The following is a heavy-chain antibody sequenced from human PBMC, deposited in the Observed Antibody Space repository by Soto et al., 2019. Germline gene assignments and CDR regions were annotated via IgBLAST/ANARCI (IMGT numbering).Heavy chain of an antibody. Sequence: PVGSLRLSCAASGFTFSSYGMHWVRQAPGKGLEWVAVISYDGSNKYYADSVKGRFTISRDNSKNTLYLQMNSLRAEDTAVYYCAKEMRRYYDFWSGYPDAFDIWGQGTMVTVSS. CDR1: GFTFSSYG. D-gene: IGHD3-3*01. CDR3: AKEMRRYYDFWSGYPDAFDI. J-gene: IGHJ3*02. CDR2: ISYDGSNK. V-gene: IGHV3-30*18.